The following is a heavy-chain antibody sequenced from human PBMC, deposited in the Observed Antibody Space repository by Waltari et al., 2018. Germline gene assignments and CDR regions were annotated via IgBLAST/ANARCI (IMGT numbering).Heavy chain of an antibody. D-gene: IGHD3-22*01. V-gene: IGHV4-38-2*01. CDR3: ARLVIVVVISAFDI. Sequence: QVQLQESGPGLVKPSETLSLTCAVSGYSISSGYYWGWIRQPPGKGLEWIGSIYHSGSTYYNPSLKSRVTISVDTSKNQSSLKLSSVTAADTAVYYCARLVIVVVISAFDIWGQGTMVTVSS. CDR2: IYHSGST. J-gene: IGHJ3*02. CDR1: GYSISSGYY.